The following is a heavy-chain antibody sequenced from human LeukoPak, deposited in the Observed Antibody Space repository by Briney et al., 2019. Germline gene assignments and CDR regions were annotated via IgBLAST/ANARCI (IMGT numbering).Heavy chain of an antibody. CDR2: IHSGGTT. Sequence: PGGSLRLSCAASGFTVSSNYMSWVRQAPGKGLEWVSIIHSGGTTNYVDSVKGRFTISRDKSRNTLYLQMNSLRAEDTAVYYCARDCSSSCSPYYGMDVWGQGTTVTVSS. V-gene: IGHV3-53*01. CDR3: ARDCSSSCSPYYGMDV. D-gene: IGHD2-2*01. CDR1: GFTVSSNY. J-gene: IGHJ6*02.